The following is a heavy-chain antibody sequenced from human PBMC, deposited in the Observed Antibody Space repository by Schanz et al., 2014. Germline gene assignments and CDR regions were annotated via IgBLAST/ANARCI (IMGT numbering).Heavy chain of an antibody. CDR2: ISGSGGNT. V-gene: IGHV3-23*04. D-gene: IGHD3-10*01. CDR1: GFAFSSYG. J-gene: IGHJ5*02. Sequence: EVQLVESGGGLVQPGGSLRLSCLASGFAFSSYGMNWLRQAPGKGLEWVSAISGSGGNTYYADAVRGRFTISRDNSKTTVYLQMNSLRAEDTAVYYCARPALWFGDNCFDPWGQGTLVTVSS. CDR3: ARPALWFGDNCFDP.